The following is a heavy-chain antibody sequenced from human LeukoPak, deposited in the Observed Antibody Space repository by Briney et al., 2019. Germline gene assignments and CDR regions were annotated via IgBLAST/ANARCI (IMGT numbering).Heavy chain of an antibody. CDR3: ARDLTSSGWDYYFDY. D-gene: IGHD6-19*01. CDR1: GFTFSAYP. Sequence: GGSLRLSCAASGFTFSAYPMNWVRQAPGKGLEWVSYISSSSGTIIYYADSVKGRFTISRDNAKNSLYLQMNSLRAEDTAVYYCARDLTSSGWDYYFDYWGQGTLVTVSS. CDR2: ISSSSGTII. J-gene: IGHJ4*02. V-gene: IGHV3-48*01.